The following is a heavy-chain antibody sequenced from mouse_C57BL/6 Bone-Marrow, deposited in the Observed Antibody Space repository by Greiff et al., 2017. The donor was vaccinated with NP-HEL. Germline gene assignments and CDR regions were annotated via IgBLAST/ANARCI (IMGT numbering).Heavy chain of an antibody. J-gene: IGHJ2*01. CDR2: ISSGSSTI. CDR3: ARKELWVYYFDY. V-gene: IGHV5-17*01. CDR1: GFTFSDYG. Sequence: EVKLVESGGGLVKPGGSLKLSCAASGFTFSDYGMHWVRQAPEKGLEWVAYISSGSSTIYYADTVKGRFTISRDNAKNTLFLQMTSLRSEDTAMYYCARKELWVYYFDYWGQGTTLTVSS. D-gene: IGHD4-1*01.